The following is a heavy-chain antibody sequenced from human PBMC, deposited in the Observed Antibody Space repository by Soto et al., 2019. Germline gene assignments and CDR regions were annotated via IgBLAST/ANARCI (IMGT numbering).Heavy chain of an antibody. CDR1: GGSFSGYY. J-gene: IGHJ4*02. D-gene: IGHD6-6*01. V-gene: IGHV4-34*01. CDR3: ARSVGEYSSSSFDY. Sequence: SETLSLTCAVYGGSFSGYYWSWIRQPPGKGLEWIGEINHSGSTNYNPSLKSRVTISVDTSKNQFSLKLSSVTAADTAVYYCARSVGEYSSSSFDYWGQGTLVTVSS. CDR2: INHSGST.